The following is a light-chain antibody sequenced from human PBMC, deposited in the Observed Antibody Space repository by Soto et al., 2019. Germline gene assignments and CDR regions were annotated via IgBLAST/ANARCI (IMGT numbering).Light chain of an antibody. Sequence: QSALTQPASLSGSPGQSITISCTGTSSDVGGYTYVSWYQQHPGKAPKLMIYDVSNRPSGVSNRFSGSKSGNTASLTISGLQAEAEADYYCSSYRSSSTPVIFGGGTKLTVL. CDR1: SSDVGGYTY. V-gene: IGLV2-14*01. CDR2: DVS. J-gene: IGLJ2*01. CDR3: SSYRSSSTPVI.